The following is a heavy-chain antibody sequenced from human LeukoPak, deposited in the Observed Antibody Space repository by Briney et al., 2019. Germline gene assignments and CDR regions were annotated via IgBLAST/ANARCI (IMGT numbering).Heavy chain of an antibody. V-gene: IGHV3-7*02. D-gene: IGHD3-22*01. CDR1: GFTFSSYR. CDR3: ARIYYDSSGYRLFDY. J-gene: IGHJ4*02. CDR2: IKEEGSGK. Sequence: GGSLRLSCVASGFTFSSYRMSWVRQAPGKGLEWVANIKEEGSGKYYVDSVKGRFTISRDNAKNSLYLQMNSLRAEDTAVYYCARIYYDSSGYRLFDYWGQGTLVTVSS.